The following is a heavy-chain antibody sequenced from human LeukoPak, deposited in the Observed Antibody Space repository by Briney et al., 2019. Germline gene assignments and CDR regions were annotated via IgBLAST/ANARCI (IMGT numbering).Heavy chain of an antibody. CDR3: TRDRSGGTYHYDSSGYSL. CDR1: GFSFSDYY. D-gene: IGHD3-22*01. Sequence: GGSLRLSCAASGFSFSDYYMSWIRQAPGKGLEWVSYISSGGDTIYYADSVRGRFTISRDNAKNSLYLLMNSLTAEDTAVYYCTRDRSGGTYHYDSSGYSLWGQGTLVTVS. V-gene: IGHV3-11*01. CDR2: ISSGGDTI. J-gene: IGHJ4*02.